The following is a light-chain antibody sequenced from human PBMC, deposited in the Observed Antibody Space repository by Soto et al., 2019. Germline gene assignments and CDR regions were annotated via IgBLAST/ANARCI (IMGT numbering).Light chain of an antibody. CDR3: CSYVDTDTWV. V-gene: IGLV2-11*01. CDR1: NSDVGGYNY. CDR2: GVS. J-gene: IGLJ3*02. Sequence: QSALIQPRSVSGSPGQSVTISCTGTNSDVGGYNYVSWYQQYPGKAPKLMISGVSERPSGVPDRFSGSKSGNTASLTISGLQAEDEADYYCCSYVDTDTWVFGGGTKVTVL.